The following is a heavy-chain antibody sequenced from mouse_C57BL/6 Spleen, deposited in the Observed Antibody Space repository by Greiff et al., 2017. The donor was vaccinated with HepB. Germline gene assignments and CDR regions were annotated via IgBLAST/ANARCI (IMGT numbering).Heavy chain of an antibody. CDR2: ISSGSSTI. CDR3: ARPFYYDDDRAMDY. V-gene: IGHV5-17*01. CDR1: GFTFSDYG. J-gene: IGHJ4*01. Sequence: EVQGVESGGGLVKPGGSLKLSCAASGFTFSDYGMHWVRQAPEKGLEWVAYISSGSSTIYYADTVKGRFTISIDNAKNTLFLQMTSLRTEDTAMYYCARPFYYDDDRAMDYWGQGTSVTVSS. D-gene: IGHD2-4*01.